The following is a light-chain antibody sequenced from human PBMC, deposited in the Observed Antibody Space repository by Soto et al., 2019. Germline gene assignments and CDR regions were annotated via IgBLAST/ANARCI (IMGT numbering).Light chain of an antibody. CDR3: TSYTITSPYV. Sequence: HSALTQPASMSGSPGRSITISCTGTSSDIGRYNFVSWYQHHPGKAPKLIIYEATKRPSGVSYRFSGSKSGNTASLTISGLQAEDEADYYCTSYTITSPYVFGTGTKVTVL. J-gene: IGLJ1*01. V-gene: IGLV2-14*01. CDR1: SSDIGRYNF. CDR2: EAT.